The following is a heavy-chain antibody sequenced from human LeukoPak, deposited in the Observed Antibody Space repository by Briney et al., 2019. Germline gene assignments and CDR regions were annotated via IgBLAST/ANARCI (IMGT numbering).Heavy chain of an antibody. V-gene: IGHV4-30-4*08. J-gene: IGHJ4*02. CDR2: IYYSGST. CDR1: GGSISSYY. CDR3: ARGILTGYDAFVLDY. Sequence: SETLSLTCTVSGGSISSYYWSWIRQPPGKGLEWIGYIYYSGSTYYNPSLKSRVTISVDTSKNQFSLKLSSVTAADTAVYYCARGILTGYDAFVLDYWGQGTLVTVSS. D-gene: IGHD3-9*01.